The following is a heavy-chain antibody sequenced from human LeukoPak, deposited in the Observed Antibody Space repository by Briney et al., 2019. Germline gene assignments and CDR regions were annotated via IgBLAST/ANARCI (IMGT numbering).Heavy chain of an antibody. CDR1: GFTFRSYE. Sequence: GGSLRLSCAASGFTFRSYEMNWVSQAPGKGLEWVSYISGSGSTMYYADSVKGRFTISRDNAQNSLFLQMNSLRAEDTAVYYCAHVKPRSGGGFDIWGQGTMVTVSS. D-gene: IGHD2-15*01. J-gene: IGHJ3*02. CDR3: AHVKPRSGGGFDI. V-gene: IGHV3-48*03. CDR2: ISGSGSTM.